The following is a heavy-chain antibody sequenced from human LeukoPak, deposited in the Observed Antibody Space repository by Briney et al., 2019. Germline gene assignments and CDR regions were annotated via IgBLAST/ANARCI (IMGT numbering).Heavy chain of an antibody. CDR3: ARDFSGYSSS. CDR1: GGSISSYY. V-gene: IGHV4-59*01. Sequence: KPSETLSLTCTVSGGSISSYYWSWIRQPPGKGLEWIGYIYYSGSTNYNPSLKSRVTISVDTSKNQFSLKLSSVTAADTAVYYCARDFSGYSSSWGEGALVTVSS. D-gene: IGHD6-13*01. CDR2: IYYSGST. J-gene: IGHJ4*02.